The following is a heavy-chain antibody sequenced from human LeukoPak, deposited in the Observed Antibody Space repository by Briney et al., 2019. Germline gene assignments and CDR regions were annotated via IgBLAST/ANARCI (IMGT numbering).Heavy chain of an antibody. CDR2: INPSGGST. D-gene: IGHD2-21*02. CDR3: ARVAWEGSYCGGDCYPFDY. Sequence: ASVKVSCKASGYTFTSYYMHWMRQAPGQGLEWMGIINPSGGSTSYAQKFQGRVTMTRDTSTSTVYMELSSLRSEDTAVYYCARVAWEGSYCGGDCYPFDYWGQGTLVTVSS. V-gene: IGHV1-46*01. CDR1: GYTFTSYY. J-gene: IGHJ4*02.